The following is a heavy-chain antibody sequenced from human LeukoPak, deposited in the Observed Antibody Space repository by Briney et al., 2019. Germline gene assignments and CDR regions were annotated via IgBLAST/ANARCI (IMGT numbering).Heavy chain of an antibody. Sequence: ASVKVSCKVSGYTLTELSMHWVRQAPGKGREGMGGFDPEDGETIYAQKFQGRVTMTEDTSTDTAYMELSSLRSEDTAVYYCATDTNALFPYYYDNWRQGTLLTVSS. J-gene: IGHJ1*01. D-gene: IGHD3-22*01. V-gene: IGHV1-24*01. CDR1: GYTLTELS. CDR3: ATDTNALFPYYYDN. CDR2: FDPEDGET.